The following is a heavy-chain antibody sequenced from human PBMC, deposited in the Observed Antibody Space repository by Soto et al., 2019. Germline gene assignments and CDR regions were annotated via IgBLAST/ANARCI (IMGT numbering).Heavy chain of an antibody. CDR2: IQQDGTEK. Sequence: ETLSLTCAVYGGCFSGYYWMAWVRQPPGKGLEWVANIQQDGTEKNYVDSVKGRFTISRDNAKNSLYLQMNGLRAEDTAVYYCARILIIGTTRGSYFDYWGQGTLVTVSS. V-gene: IGHV3-7*01. CDR3: ARILIIGTTRGSYFDY. J-gene: IGHJ4*02. CDR1: GGCFSGYYW. D-gene: IGHD1-20*01.